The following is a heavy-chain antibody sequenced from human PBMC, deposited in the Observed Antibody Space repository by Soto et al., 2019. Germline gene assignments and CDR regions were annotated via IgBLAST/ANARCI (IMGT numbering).Heavy chain of an antibody. CDR1: GFTFSEHY. CDR3: TRVVAQTDF. CDR2: IYTGGNT. J-gene: IGHJ4*02. Sequence: PGGSLRLSCAASGFTFSEHYMSWVRQAPGKGLEWVSLIYTGGNTHYADSVKGRFTISRDDSKNMVFLEMSSLSADDTAVYYCTRVVAQTDFWGQGTLVTVSS. V-gene: IGHV3-66*01. D-gene: IGHD5-12*01.